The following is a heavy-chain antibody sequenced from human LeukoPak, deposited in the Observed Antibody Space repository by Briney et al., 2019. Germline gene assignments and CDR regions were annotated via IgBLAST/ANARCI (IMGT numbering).Heavy chain of an antibody. CDR3: ARAGSRGGYYDY. D-gene: IGHD3-22*01. CDR1: GGSISSYY. V-gene: IGHV4-59*01. CDR2: IYYSGST. Sequence: PSETLSLTCTVSGGSISSYYWSWIRQPPGKGLEWIGYIYYSGSTNYNPSLKSRVTISVDTSKNQFSLKLSSVTAADTAVYYCARAGSRGGYYDYWGQGTLVTVSS. J-gene: IGHJ4*02.